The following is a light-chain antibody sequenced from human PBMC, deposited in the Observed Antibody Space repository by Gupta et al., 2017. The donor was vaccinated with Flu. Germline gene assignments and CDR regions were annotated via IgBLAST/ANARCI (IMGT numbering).Light chain of an antibody. Sequence: QSALTQPASVSGSPGQSITISCTGTSSDVGGYNFVSWYQQYPGKAPKVMIYEVSNRPSGVSNRFSGSKSGNTAPLTISGLQAEDEADYYCSSYSSSTTPGVFGGGTKLTVL. CDR1: SSDVGGYNF. CDR3: SSYSSSTTPGV. CDR2: EVS. V-gene: IGLV2-14*01. J-gene: IGLJ3*02.